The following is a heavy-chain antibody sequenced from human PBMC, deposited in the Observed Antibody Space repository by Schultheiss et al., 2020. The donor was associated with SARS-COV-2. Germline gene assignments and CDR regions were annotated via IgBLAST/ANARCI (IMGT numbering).Heavy chain of an antibody. Sequence: ASVKVSCKASGGTFSSYAISWVRQAPGHGLEWMGWINPNSGGTNYAQKLQGRVTMTTDTSTSTAYLELRSLRSDDTAIYYCARAPQEWLVLDYWGQGTLVTVSS. CDR1: GGTFSSYA. J-gene: IGHJ4*02. D-gene: IGHD6-19*01. CDR2: INPNSGGT. V-gene: IGHV1-18*01. CDR3: ARAPQEWLVLDY.